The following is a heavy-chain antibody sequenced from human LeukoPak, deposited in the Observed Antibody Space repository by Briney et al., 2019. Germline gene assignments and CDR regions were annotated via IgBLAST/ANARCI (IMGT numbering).Heavy chain of an antibody. D-gene: IGHD3-22*01. CDR1: GFTFSNHS. V-gene: IGHV3-48*04. CDR2: ISSSSSTI. J-gene: IGHJ4*02. Sequence: PGGSLRLSCAASGFTFSNHSMNWVRQAPGKGLEWVSYISSSSSTIYYADSVKGRFTITRDNAKNSLYLQMNSLRAEDTAVYYCARDFSDDSSGCYGELDYWGQGTLVTVSA. CDR3: ARDFSDDSSGCYGELDY.